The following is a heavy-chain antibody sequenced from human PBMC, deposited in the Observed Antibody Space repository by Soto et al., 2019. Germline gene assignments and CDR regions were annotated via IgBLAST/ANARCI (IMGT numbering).Heavy chain of an antibody. CDR1: GITFGDYY. CDR2: IRSSGGNK. CDR3: ARDHHEQMSFDW. J-gene: IGHJ4*02. V-gene: IGHV3-11*01. Sequence: QVQLVESGGGLVKPGGSLRLSCVASGITFGDYYMTWVRQAPGKGLEWLSYIRSSGGNKYYADSVKGRFTISRDNGKNSLYLQMNSLRVDDTAVYYCARDHHEQMSFDWWGQGTLVTVSS.